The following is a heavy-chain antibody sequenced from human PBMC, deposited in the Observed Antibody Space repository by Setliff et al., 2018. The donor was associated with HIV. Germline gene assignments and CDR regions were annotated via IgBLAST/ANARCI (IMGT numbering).Heavy chain of an antibody. CDR2: ISATGST. V-gene: IGHV4-4*09. CDR3: ARLSLSLVRGIINSGDRFFDY. D-gene: IGHD3-10*01. CDR1: NASISTYY. J-gene: IGHJ4*02. Sequence: SETLSLTCTVSNASISTYYWTWIRQPPGKGLEWIGHISATGSTKYNPSLEGRVTISVYTSQSQFSLKLTSVTAADTAVYYCARLSLSLVRGIINSGDRFFDYWGQGTLVTVSS.